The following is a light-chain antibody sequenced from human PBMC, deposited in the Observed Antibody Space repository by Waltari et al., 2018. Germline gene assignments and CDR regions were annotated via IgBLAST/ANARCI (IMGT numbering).Light chain of an antibody. CDR1: RSNIGRNY. V-gene: IGLV1-47*01. Sequence: QSVLTQPPSASGTPGQRVTISCSGSRSNIGRNYVYWYQQVPGTAPKLLIYRNNQRPPGVPDRFSGSKSGTSASLAISGLRSEDEVDYYCAAWDDSLSGRVFGGGTKVTVL. CDR2: RNN. J-gene: IGLJ3*02. CDR3: AAWDDSLSGRV.